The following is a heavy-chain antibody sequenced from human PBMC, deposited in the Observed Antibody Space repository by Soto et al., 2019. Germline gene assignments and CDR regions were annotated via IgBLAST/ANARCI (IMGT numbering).Heavy chain of an antibody. D-gene: IGHD6-13*01. J-gene: IGHJ6*02. V-gene: IGHV5-51*01. CDR2: IYPGDSNT. CDR1: GYRFTSYW. Sequence: XESLKISCKGSGYRFTSYWIAWVRQMPGKGLEWMGIIYPGDSNTGYSPSFQGQVTISADKSISTAYLQWSSLKASDTAIYYCARLGIAAAGIPYHYYGMDVWGQGTTVTVSS. CDR3: ARLGIAAAGIPYHYYGMDV.